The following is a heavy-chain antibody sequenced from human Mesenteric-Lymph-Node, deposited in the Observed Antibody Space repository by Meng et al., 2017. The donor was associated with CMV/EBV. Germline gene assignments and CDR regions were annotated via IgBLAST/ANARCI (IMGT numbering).Heavy chain of an antibody. V-gene: IGHV1-18*01. CDR3: ARLLDDDFWSGYYREVVDY. D-gene: IGHD3-3*01. J-gene: IGHJ4*02. CDR2: ISAYNGNT. CDR1: GYTFTSYG. Sequence: ASVKVSCKASGYTFTSYGISWVRQAPGQGLEWLGWISAYNGNTNYAQKLQGRVTMTTDTSTSTAYMELRSLRSDDTAVYYCARLLDDDFWSGYYREVVDYWGQGTLVTVSS.